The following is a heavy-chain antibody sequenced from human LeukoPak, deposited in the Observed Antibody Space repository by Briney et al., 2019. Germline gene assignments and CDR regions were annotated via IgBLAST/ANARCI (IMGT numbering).Heavy chain of an antibody. CDR3: ARVVYCSSTSCYIFPAGFDP. CDR1: GGSISSYY. J-gene: IGHJ5*02. V-gene: IGHV4-59*01. Sequence: SETLSLTCTVSGGSISSYYWSWIRQPPGKGLEWIGYIYYSGSTNYNPSLKSRVTISVDTSKNQFSLKLSSVTAADTAVYYCARVVYCSSTSCYIFPAGFDPWGQGTLVTVSS. D-gene: IGHD2-2*02. CDR2: IYYSGST.